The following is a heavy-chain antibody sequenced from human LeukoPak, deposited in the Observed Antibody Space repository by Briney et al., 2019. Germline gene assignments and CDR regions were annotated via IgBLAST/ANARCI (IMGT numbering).Heavy chain of an antibody. Sequence: GASVKVSCKASGYTFTGYYMHWVRQAPGQGLEWMGWINPNSGGTNYAQKFQGRVTMTRDTSISTAYMELGRLRSDDTAVYYCALDYDILTGYPSFDYWGQGTLVTVSS. J-gene: IGHJ4*02. D-gene: IGHD3-9*01. CDR2: INPNSGGT. CDR3: ALDYDILTGYPSFDY. V-gene: IGHV1-2*02. CDR1: GYTFTGYY.